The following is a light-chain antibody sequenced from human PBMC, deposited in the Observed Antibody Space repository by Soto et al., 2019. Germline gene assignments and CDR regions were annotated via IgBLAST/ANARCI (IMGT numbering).Light chain of an antibody. CDR1: SSDVGGYNY. CDR3: SSYTSSSTLYVI. CDR2: DVS. Sequence: QSVLTQPASVSGSPGQSITISCTGTSSDVGGYNYVSWYQQHPGKAPKLMIFDVSNRPSGVSNRFSGSKSANTASLTISGLQAEDEADYYCSSYTSSSTLYVIFGGGTQLTVL. J-gene: IGLJ2*01. V-gene: IGLV2-14*03.